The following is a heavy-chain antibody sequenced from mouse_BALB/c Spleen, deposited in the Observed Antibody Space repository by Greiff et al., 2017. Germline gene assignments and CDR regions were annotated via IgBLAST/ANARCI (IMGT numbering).Heavy chain of an antibody. V-gene: IGHV1-87*01. CDR1: GYTFTSYW. CDR2: IYPGDGAT. J-gene: IGHJ3*01. CDR3: ARSYGNDRAWFAY. Sequence: VQLVESGAELARPGASVKLSCKASGYTFTSYWMQWVKQRPGQGLEWIGSIYPGDGATRYTQKFKGKATLTVDKSSSTAYMQLSSLASEDSAVYYCARSYGNDRAWFAYWGQGTLVTVSA. D-gene: IGHD2-2*01.